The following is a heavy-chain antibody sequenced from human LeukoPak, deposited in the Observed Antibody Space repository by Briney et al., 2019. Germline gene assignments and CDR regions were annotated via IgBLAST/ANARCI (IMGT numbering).Heavy chain of an antibody. V-gene: IGHV3-30*04. D-gene: IGHD2/OR15-2a*01. Sequence: GGSLRLSCAASGFTFSNYAMHWVRQAPGKGLEWMAVISFDGSNKDYADSVRGRFTISRDNSKNTLYLQMNSLRAEDTAVYYCAREEYGYMDVWGKGTTVTVSS. J-gene: IGHJ6*03. CDR1: GFTFSNYA. CDR2: ISFDGSNK. CDR3: AREEYGYMDV.